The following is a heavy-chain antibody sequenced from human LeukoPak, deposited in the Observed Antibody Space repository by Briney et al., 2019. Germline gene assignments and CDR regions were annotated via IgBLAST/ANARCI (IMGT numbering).Heavy chain of an antibody. D-gene: IGHD5-12*01. CDR3: ARYLSGYDYFDY. J-gene: IGHJ4*02. V-gene: IGHV1-2*02. Sequence: ASVTVSCKTSGYTFTDYYMHWVRQAPGQGLEWMGWINSNSGGPKYAQKFQGRVTMTRDTSISTVYMELNTLISDDTAVYYCARYLSGYDYFDYWGQGTLVTVSS. CDR1: GYTFTDYY. CDR2: INSNSGGP.